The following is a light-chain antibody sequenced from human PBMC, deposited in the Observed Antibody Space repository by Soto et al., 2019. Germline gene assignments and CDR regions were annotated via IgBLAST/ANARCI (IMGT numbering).Light chain of an antibody. J-gene: IGKJ4*01. CDR1: QSISYW. Sequence: DIQMTQSPSTLSASVGDRVTITCRASQSISYWLAWYQQKPGKAPNLLIYKASSLESGVPSRFSGSGSGTEFTLTINSLQPDDFATYYCQQHRKYPLTFGGGTKVEI. V-gene: IGKV1-5*03. CDR3: QQHRKYPLT. CDR2: KAS.